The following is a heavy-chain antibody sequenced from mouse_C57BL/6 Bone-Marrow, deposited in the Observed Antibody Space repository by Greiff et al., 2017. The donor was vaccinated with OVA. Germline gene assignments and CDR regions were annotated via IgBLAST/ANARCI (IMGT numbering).Heavy chain of an antibody. J-gene: IGHJ4*01. CDR2: IRSKSNNYAT. CDR1: GFSFNTYA. CDR3: VRQALPPYYYAMDY. V-gene: IGHV10-1*01. Sequence: EVQLVESGGGLVQPKGSLKLSCAASGFSFNTYAMNWVRQAPGKGLEWVARIRSKSNNYATYYADSVKDRFTISRDDSESMLYLQMNNLKTEDTAMYYCVRQALPPYYYAMDYWGQGTSVTVSS.